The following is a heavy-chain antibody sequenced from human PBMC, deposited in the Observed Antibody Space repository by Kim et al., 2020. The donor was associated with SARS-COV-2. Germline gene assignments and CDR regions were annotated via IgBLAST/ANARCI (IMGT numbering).Heavy chain of an antibody. J-gene: IGHJ4*02. CDR3: AHSVEGGYESPFGY. Sequence: SGPTLVNPTQTLTLTCTFSWFSRSTSGVGVGWIRQPPGKALEWLALIYWDDDKRYSPSLKSRLTITKDTSKNQVVLTMTNMDPVDTATYYCAHSVEGGYESPFGYWGQGTLVTVSS. V-gene: IGHV2-5*02. CDR2: IYWDDDK. D-gene: IGHD5-12*01. CDR1: WFSRSTSGVG.